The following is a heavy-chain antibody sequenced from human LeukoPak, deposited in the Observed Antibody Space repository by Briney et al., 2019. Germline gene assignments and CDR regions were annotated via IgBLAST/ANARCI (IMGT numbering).Heavy chain of an antibody. J-gene: IGHJ6*03. V-gene: IGHV4-38-2*01. Sequence: PSETLSLTCAVSGYSISSGYYWGWIRQPPGKRLEWIGSIYHSGGTYYNPSLKSRVSISVDTSKNQFSLKLSSVTAVDTAVYYCAGSLRYFDWALNYYYYYMDVWGKGTTVTVSS. CDR2: IYHSGGT. D-gene: IGHD3-9*01. CDR3: AGSLRYFDWALNYYYYYMDV. CDR1: GYSISSGYY.